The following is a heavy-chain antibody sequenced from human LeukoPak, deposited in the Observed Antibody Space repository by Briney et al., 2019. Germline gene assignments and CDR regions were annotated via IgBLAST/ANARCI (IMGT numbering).Heavy chain of an antibody. D-gene: IGHD3-22*01. J-gene: IGHJ5*02. CDR2: IYYSGST. CDR3: ARGLVVTHLGWFDP. CDR1: GGSISSGGYY. Sequence: SETLSLTCTVSGGSISSGGYYWSWIRQHPGKGLEWIGYIYYSGSTYYNPSLKSRVTISVDTSKNQFSLKLSSVTAADTAVYYCARGLVVTHLGWFDPWGQGTLVTVSS. V-gene: IGHV4-31*03.